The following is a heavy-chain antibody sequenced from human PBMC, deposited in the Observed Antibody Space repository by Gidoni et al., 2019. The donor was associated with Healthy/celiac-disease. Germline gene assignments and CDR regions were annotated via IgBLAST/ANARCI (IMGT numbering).Heavy chain of an antibody. Sequence: EVQLVESGGGLVQPGGSRRLSCAASGFTFSSYEMNWVRQAPGKGLEWVSYISSSGSTIYYADSVKGRFTISRDNAKNSLYLQMNSLRAEDTAVYYCARDDGANGMDVWGQGTTVTVSS. CDR3: ARDDGANGMDV. D-gene: IGHD3-10*01. V-gene: IGHV3-48*03. CDR1: GFTFSSYE. CDR2: ISSSGSTI. J-gene: IGHJ6*02.